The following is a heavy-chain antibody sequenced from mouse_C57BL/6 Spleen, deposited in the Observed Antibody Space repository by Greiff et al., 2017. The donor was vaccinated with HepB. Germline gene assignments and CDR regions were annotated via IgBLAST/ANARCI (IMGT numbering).Heavy chain of an antibody. Sequence: EVQLVESGGGLVKPGGSLKLSCAASGFTFSSYAMSWVRQTPEKRLEWVATISDGGSYTYYPDNVKGRFTISRDNAKNNLYLQMSHLKSEDTAMYYCARGATVVATGAMDYWGQGTSVTVSS. CDR1: GFTFSSYA. J-gene: IGHJ4*01. CDR3: ARGATVVATGAMDY. D-gene: IGHD1-1*01. V-gene: IGHV5-4*01. CDR2: ISDGGSYT.